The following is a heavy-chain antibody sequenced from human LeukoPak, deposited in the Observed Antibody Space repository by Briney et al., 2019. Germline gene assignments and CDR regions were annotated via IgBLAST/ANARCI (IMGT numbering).Heavy chain of an antibody. CDR2: ISNSGNSI. Sequence: KPGGSLRLSCAASGFTFSDYYMSWIRQAPGKGLEWLSDISNSGNSIYSADSVKGRFTISRDNAKNSLYLQIHSLRAEDTAVYYCTRGSIAYYYMDVWGKGTTVTISS. V-gene: IGHV3-11*01. CDR1: GFTFSDYY. J-gene: IGHJ6*03. CDR3: TRGSIAYYYMDV. D-gene: IGHD3-22*01.